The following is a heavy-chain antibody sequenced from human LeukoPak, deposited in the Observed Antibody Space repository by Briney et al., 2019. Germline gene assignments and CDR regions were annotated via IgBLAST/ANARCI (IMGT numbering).Heavy chain of an antibody. V-gene: IGHV3-21*04. CDR2: ISSSSSYI. Sequence: GALSFTCAVSGGSISSSNWWSWVRQAPGKGLEWVSSISSSSSYIYYADSVKGRFTISRDNAKNSLYLQMNSLRAEDTAVYYCAKDGGSYEYFQHWGQGTLVTVSS. J-gene: IGHJ1*01. CDR1: GGSISSSN. CDR3: AKDGGSYEYFQH. D-gene: IGHD1-26*01.